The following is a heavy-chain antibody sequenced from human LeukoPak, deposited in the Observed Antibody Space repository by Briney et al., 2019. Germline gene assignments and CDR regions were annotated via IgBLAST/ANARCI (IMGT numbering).Heavy chain of an antibody. CDR1: GGTFSSYA. Sequence: ASVKVSCKASGGTFSSYAISWVRQAPGQGLEWMGGIIPIFGTANYAQKFQGRVTITADESTSTAYMELSSLRSEDTAVYYCARDMGPYCTNGVCYYLDYWGQGTLVTVSS. J-gene: IGHJ4*02. D-gene: IGHD2-8*01. V-gene: IGHV1-69*13. CDR2: IIPIFGTA. CDR3: ARDMGPYCTNGVCYYLDY.